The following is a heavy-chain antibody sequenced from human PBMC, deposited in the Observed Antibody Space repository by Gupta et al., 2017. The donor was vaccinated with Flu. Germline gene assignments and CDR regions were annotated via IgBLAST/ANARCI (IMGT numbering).Heavy chain of an antibody. V-gene: IGHV3-48*03. CDR1: GFDFNSYE. J-gene: IGHJ4*02. CDR2: ISSSAVT. Sequence: EVLLVESGGGLVQPGGSLRLSCTASGFDFNSYEMSWARQAPGRGLEWVAFISSSAVTYYTDPVRGRFTISRDNANNLLYLQMSSLRGEDTAVYYCARGHWDNWGQGTLVTVSS. CDR3: ARGHWDN.